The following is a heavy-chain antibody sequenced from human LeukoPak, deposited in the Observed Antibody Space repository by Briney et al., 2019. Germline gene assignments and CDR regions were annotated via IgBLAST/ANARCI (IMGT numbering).Heavy chain of an antibody. J-gene: IGHJ5*02. CDR1: GYTFTSYD. D-gene: IGHD2-2*01. Sequence: ASVKVSCKASGYTFTSYDINWVRQATGQGLEWMGWMNPNSGNTGYAQKFQGRVTMTRNTSISTAYMELSSLRSEDTAVYYRARGGPRYCSSTSCYSPPPPFDPWGQGTLVTVSS. CDR2: MNPNSGNT. V-gene: IGHV1-8*01. CDR3: ARGGPRYCSSTSCYSPPPPFDP.